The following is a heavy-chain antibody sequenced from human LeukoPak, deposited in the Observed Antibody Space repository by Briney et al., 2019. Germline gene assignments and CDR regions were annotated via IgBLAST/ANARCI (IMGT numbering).Heavy chain of an antibody. V-gene: IGHV3-23*01. CDR2: ISGSGATA. CDR1: GFTFSSYS. Sequence: PGGSLRLSCAASGFTFSSYSMNWVRQAPGKGLEWVSTISGSGATAYYADSVKGRFTISRDNFKNTLYLQMSTLRAEDTATYYCAKGQERTRIAARPSALDFWGQGTRVTVSS. D-gene: IGHD6-6*01. J-gene: IGHJ4*02. CDR3: AKGQERTRIAARPSALDF.